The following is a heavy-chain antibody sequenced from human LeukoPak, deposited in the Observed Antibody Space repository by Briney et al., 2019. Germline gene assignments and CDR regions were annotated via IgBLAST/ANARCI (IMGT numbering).Heavy chain of an antibody. D-gene: IGHD3-22*01. CDR2: SNAGNGNT. CDR1: GYTFTSYA. V-gene: IGHV1-3*02. CDR3: AAAITMIVVVIFYFDY. Sequence: ASVKVSCEASGYTFTSYAMHWVRQAPGQRLEWMGWSNAGNGNTKYSQEFQGRVTITRDTSASTAYMELSSLRSEDMAVYYCAAAITMIVVVIFYFDYWGQGTLVTVSS. J-gene: IGHJ4*02.